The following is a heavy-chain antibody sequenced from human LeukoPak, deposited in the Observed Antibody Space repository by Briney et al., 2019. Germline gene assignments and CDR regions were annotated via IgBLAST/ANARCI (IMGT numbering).Heavy chain of an antibody. CDR2: INPNSGGT. CDR3: ARAVYSSSWYGAGFDY. J-gene: IGHJ4*02. Sequence: ASVKVSCKASGYTFTGYYVHWVRQAPGQGLEWMGWINPNSGGTNYAQKFQGRVTMTRDTSISTAYMELSRLRSDDTAVYYCARAVYSSSWYGAGFDYWGQGTLVTVSS. V-gene: IGHV1-2*02. D-gene: IGHD6-13*01. CDR1: GYTFTGYY.